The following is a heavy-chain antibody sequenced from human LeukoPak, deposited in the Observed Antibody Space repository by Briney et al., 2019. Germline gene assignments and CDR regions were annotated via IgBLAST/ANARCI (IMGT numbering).Heavy chain of an antibody. D-gene: IGHD3-9*01. CDR1: GFTFSDYY. CDR3: ARDEAASRYFDWRGLDP. CDR2: ISSSGSTI. Sequence: GGSLRLSCAASGFTFSDYYMSWIRQAPGKGLEWVSYISSSGSTIYYADSVKGRFTISRDNAKNSLYLQMNSLRAEDTAVYYCARDEAASRYFDWRGLDPWGQGTLVTVSS. V-gene: IGHV3-11*01. J-gene: IGHJ5*02.